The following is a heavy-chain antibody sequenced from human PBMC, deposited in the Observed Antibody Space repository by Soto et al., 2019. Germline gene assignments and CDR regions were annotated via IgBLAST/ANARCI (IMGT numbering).Heavy chain of an antibody. D-gene: IGHD2-21*02. CDR3: TTSCGGDCYSVAEYFQH. V-gene: IGHV3-15*01. CDR1: GFTFSNAW. J-gene: IGHJ1*01. CDR2: IKSKADGGTT. Sequence: GSLRLSCAASGFTFSNAWMSWVRQAPGKGLEWVGRIKSKADGGTTDYAAPVKGRFTISRDDSKNTLYLQMNSLKTEDTAVYYCTTSCGGDCYSVAEYFQHWGQGTLVTVSS.